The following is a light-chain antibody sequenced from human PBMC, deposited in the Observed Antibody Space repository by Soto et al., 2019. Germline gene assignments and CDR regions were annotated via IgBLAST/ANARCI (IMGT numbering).Light chain of an antibody. V-gene: IGLV2-11*01. CDR1: SSDVGGYNF. CDR2: DVN. Sequence: QSVLTQPRSVSGSPGQSVTISCTGTSSDVGGYNFVSWYQQHPGKAPKLMIFDVNNRPSGVPDRFSGSKYGNTASLTISGLQAEDEADYYCCSYAGSHTGVLGGGTKLTVL. CDR3: CSYAGSHTGV. J-gene: IGLJ3*02.